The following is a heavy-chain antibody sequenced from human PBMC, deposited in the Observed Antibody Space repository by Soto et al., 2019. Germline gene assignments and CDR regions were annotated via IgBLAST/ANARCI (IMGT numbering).Heavy chain of an antibody. CDR1: GFTFSSYA. CDR3: AGQYCSSTSCYVNFDY. V-gene: IGHV3-23*01. CDR2: ISGSGGST. Sequence: RSLRLSCAASGFTFSSYAMSWVRQAPGKGLEWVSAISGSGGSTYYADSVKGRFTISRDNSKNTLYLQMNSLRAEDTAVYYCAGQYCSSTSCYVNFDYWGQGTLVTVSS. D-gene: IGHD2-2*01. J-gene: IGHJ4*02.